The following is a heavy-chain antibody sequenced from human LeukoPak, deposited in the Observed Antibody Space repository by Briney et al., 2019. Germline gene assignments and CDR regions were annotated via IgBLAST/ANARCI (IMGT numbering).Heavy chain of an antibody. V-gene: IGHV1-69*06. D-gene: IGHD5-18*01. CDR2: IIPIFGTA. J-gene: IGHJ4*02. CDR1: GGTFSSYA. Sequence: ASVKVSCKASGGTFSSYAISWVRQAPGQGLEWMGGIIPIFGTANYAQKFQGRVTITADKSTSTAYVELSSLRSEDTAVYYCARELGYSYGSFDYWGQGTLVTVSS. CDR3: ARELGYSYGSFDY.